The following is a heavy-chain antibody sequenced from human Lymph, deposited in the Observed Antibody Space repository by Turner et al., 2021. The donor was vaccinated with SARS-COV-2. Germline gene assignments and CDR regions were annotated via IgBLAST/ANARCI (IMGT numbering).Heavy chain of an antibody. J-gene: IGHJ4*02. CDR1: GFTFSSYG. CDR2: ISYDGSNK. Sequence: QVQLVESGGGVVQPWRSLRLSCAASGFTFSSYGMHWVRQAPGKGLEWVAVISYDGSNKYYADSVKGRFTISRDNSKNTLYLQMNSLRAEDTAVYYCAKEDQTQSSSWYEVVDYWGQGTLVTVSS. CDR3: AKEDQTQSSSWYEVVDY. D-gene: IGHD6-13*01. V-gene: IGHV3-30*18.